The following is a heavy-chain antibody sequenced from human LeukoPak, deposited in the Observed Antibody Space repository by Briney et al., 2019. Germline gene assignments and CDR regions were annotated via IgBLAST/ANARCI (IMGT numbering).Heavy chain of an antibody. D-gene: IGHD6-19*01. J-gene: IGHJ4*02. CDR2: INPNSGGT. Sequence: GASVKVSCKASGYTFTGYYMHWVRQAPGQGLEWLGWINPNSGGTNYAQKFQGRVTMTRDTSISTAYMELSRLRSDDTAVYYCARDRGYSSGWYRDYWGQGTLVTVSS. CDR3: ARDRGYSSGWYRDY. V-gene: IGHV1-2*02. CDR1: GYTFTGYY.